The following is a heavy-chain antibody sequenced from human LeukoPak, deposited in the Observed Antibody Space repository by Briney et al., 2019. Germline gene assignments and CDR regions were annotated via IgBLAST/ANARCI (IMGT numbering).Heavy chain of an antibody. D-gene: IGHD6-6*01. J-gene: IGHJ4*02. CDR1: GFTFSSYG. CDR3: ARGSYSTSSFDY. V-gene: IGHV3-48*04. CDR2: ISSSGTTT. Sequence: GGSLRLSCAASGFTFSSYGMNWVRQAPGKGLEWVSYISSSGTTTYYADSVKGRFTISRDNAKNSLYLQVNSLRAEDTAIYYCARGSYSTSSFDYWGQGTLVTVSS.